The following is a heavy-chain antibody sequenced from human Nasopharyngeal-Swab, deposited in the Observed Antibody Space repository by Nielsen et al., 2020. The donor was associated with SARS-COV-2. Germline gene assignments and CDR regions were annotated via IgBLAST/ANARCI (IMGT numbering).Heavy chain of an antibody. CDR2: IYYSGST. CDR3: ASSWYGSPPAEYFQH. Sequence: SETLSLTCTVSGGSISSGGYYWSWIRQPPGKGLEWIGNIYYSGSTYYNPSLKSRVTISVDTSKNQFSLKLSSVTAADTAVYYCASSWYGSPPAEYFQHWGQGTLVTVSS. CDR1: GGSISSGGYY. D-gene: IGHD6-13*01. V-gene: IGHV4-39*01. J-gene: IGHJ1*01.